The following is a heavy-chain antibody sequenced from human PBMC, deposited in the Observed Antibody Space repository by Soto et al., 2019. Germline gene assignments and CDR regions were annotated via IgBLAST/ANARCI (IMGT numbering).Heavy chain of an antibody. J-gene: IGHJ4*02. D-gene: IGHD2-2*01. CDR2: VSAYNGNT. V-gene: IGHV1-18*01. Sequence: QVQLVQSGAEVKKPGASVKVSCKASGYTFPSYGFSWVRQAPGQGLEWMGWVSAYNGNTNYAQKFQGRVTMTTDTSTSTAYMALRSLTSDDTAVYFCARDPYCSTTSCRPRFDYWCQGTLVTVSS. CDR1: GYTFPSYG. CDR3: ARDPYCSTTSCRPRFDY.